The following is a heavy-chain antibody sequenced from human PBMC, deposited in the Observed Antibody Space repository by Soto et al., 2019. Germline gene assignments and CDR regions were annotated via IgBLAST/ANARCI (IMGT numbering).Heavy chain of an antibody. V-gene: IGHV3-30*03. J-gene: IGHJ4*02. CDR3: VCGRGSGWYRL. CDR1: GFTFSSYG. CDR2: ISYDGSNK. Sequence: GGSLRLSCAASGFTFSSYGMHWVRQAPGKGLEWVAVISYDGSNKYYADSVKGRFTISRDNSKNTLYLQMNSLRAEDTAVYYCVCGRGSGWYRLWGQGTLVTVSS. D-gene: IGHD6-19*01.